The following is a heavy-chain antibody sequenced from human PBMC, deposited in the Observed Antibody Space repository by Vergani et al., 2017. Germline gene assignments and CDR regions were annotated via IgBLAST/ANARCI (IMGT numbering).Heavy chain of an antibody. Sequence: QVQLVQSGAEVKKPGSSVKVSCKAPGGTFSSYTISWVRQAPGQGLEWMGRIIPILGIANYAQKFQGRVTITADKSTSTAYMELSSLRSEDTAVYYCARVXAAAPEYYYYGMDVWGQGTTVTVSS. CDR3: ARVXAAAPEYYYYGMDV. CDR2: IIPILGIA. J-gene: IGHJ6*02. CDR1: GGTFSSYT. V-gene: IGHV1-69*02. D-gene: IGHD6-13*01.